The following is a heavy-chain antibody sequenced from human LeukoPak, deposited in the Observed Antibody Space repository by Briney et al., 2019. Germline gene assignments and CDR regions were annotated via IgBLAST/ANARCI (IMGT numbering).Heavy chain of an antibody. V-gene: IGHV3-23*01. CDR3: AKDDRSLTNVVAAN. CDR1: GFTFSSYA. D-gene: IGHD2-15*01. Sequence: AGGSLRLSCAASGFTFSSYAMSWVRQAPGKGLEWVSAISGSGGSTYYADSVKGRYTISRDNSKNTLYLQMNSLRAEDTAVYYCAKDDRSLTNVVAANWGQGTLVTVSS. J-gene: IGHJ4*02. CDR2: ISGSGGST.